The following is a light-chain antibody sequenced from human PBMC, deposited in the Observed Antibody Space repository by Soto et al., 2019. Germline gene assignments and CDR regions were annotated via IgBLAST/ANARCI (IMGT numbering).Light chain of an antibody. Sequence: DIQMTQSPSTLSASVGDRVTITCRASQSISSWLAWYQQKPGKAPKFLIYTASSLESGVPLRFNGSGSGTEFTLTISSLQPDDFATYYCQQYNSYPLTFGQGTKVEIK. CDR1: QSISSW. CDR3: QQYNSYPLT. J-gene: IGKJ1*01. V-gene: IGKV1-5*03. CDR2: TAS.